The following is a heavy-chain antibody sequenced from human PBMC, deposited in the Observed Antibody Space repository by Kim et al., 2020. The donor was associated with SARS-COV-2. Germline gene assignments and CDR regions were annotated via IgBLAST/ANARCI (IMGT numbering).Heavy chain of an antibody. D-gene: IGHD7-27*01. V-gene: IGHV4-34*01. CDR3: VNSGRRGFDY. J-gene: IGHJ4*02. CDR2: INHSGST. Sequence: SETLSLTCAVYGGSFSGYYWSWIRQPPGKGLEWIGEINHSGSTNYNPSLKSRVTISVDTSKNQFSLKLSSVTAADTAVYYCVNSGRRGFDYWGQGTLVTVSS. CDR1: GGSFSGYY.